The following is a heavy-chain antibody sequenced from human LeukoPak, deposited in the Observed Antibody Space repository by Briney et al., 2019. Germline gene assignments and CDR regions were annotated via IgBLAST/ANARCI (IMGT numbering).Heavy chain of an antibody. CDR3: ARLRGGPHNYFFDL. Sequence: PSETLSLTCTVSGGSINSRSYYWGWVREPPGRGLEWLGSIYSSVATYYNPTLKSRGAISVYPSKSQLSLHLCSVTAADPALYFCARLRGGPHNYFFDLWGQGILVTVPS. V-gene: IGHV4-39*01. CDR2: IYSSVAT. J-gene: IGHJ4*02. D-gene: IGHD5-24*01. CDR1: GGSINSRSYY.